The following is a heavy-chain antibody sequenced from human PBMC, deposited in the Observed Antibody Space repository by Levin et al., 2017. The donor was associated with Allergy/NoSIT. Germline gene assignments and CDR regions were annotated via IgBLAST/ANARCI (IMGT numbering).Heavy chain of an antibody. CDR3: ARVKPGIAVAGPVVNGIDYFDY. CDR1: GYTFTSYG. Sequence: ASVKVSCKASGYTFTSYGISWVRQAPGQGLEWMGWISAYNGNTNYAQKLQGRVTMTTDTSTSTAYMELRSLRSDDTAVYYCARVKPGIAVAGPVVNGIDYFDYWGQGTLVTVSS. D-gene: IGHD6-19*01. CDR2: ISAYNGNT. J-gene: IGHJ4*02. V-gene: IGHV1-18*01.